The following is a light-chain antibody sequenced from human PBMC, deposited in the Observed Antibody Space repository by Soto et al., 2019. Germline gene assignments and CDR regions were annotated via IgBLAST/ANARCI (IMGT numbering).Light chain of an antibody. CDR2: GAS. CDR1: QSVNSN. J-gene: IGKJ1*01. V-gene: IGKV3-15*01. Sequence: EIVMTQSPATLSVSPGERATLSCRASQSVNSNLAWYQQKPGQAPRLLIYGASTRATGVPGRFSGSGSGTEFTLTISSLQSEDFAFYYCQQYNNWPPWTFGQGTKVEIK. CDR3: QQYNNWPPWT.